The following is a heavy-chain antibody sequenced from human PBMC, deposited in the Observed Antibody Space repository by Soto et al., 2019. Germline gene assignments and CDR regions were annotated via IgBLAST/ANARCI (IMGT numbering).Heavy chain of an antibody. D-gene: IGHD3-22*01. CDR1: GRTFSSYA. J-gene: IGHJ3*01. V-gene: IGHV1-69*13. Sequence: SLKVSCKASGRTFSSYAISWLRQAPGQGLEWMGGIIPIFGTANYAQKFQGRVTITADESTSTAYMELSSLRSEDTAVYYCARVTEYYYDSSGLSGPWGQGTLVTVS. CDR2: IIPIFGTA. CDR3: ARVTEYYYDSSGLSGP.